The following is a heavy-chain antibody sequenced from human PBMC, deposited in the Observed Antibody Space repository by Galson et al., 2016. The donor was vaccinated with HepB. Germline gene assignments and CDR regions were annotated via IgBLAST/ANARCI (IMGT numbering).Heavy chain of an antibody. V-gene: IGHV3-23*01. J-gene: IGHJ4*02. CDR1: GFTLSRFA. CDR3: ARGNYGSGRRRSFDS. CDR2: FSNIQKT. D-gene: IGHD3-10*01. Sequence: SLRLSCAASGFTLSRFAMSWVRQAPGKGLEWVASFSNIQKTYYGEAVEGRFTITRDDSTSTLHLQMNNLRADDTAIYYCARGNYGSGRRRSFDSWGQGTLVTVSS.